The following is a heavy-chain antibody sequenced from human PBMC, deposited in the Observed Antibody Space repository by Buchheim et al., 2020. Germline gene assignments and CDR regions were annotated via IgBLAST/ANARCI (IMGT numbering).Heavy chain of an antibody. CDR3: AGSGSYYRADY. CDR2: ISGRGGST. D-gene: IGHD1-26*01. Sequence: EVQMVESGGGLVQPGGSLRLSCAASGFTFSSYAMSWVRQAPGKRLEWVSGISGRGGSTSYAGSLKGRFTISRDNSKNTLYLQMDSLRAEDTAVYYCAGSGSYYRADYWGQGTL. J-gene: IGHJ4*02. V-gene: IGHV3-23*04. CDR1: GFTFSSYA.